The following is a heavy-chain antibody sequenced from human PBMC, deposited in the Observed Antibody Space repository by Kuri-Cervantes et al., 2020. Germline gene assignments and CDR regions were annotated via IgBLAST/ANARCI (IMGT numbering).Heavy chain of an antibody. D-gene: IGHD3-3*01. CDR3: ARAQGRLYDFWSGSLFDY. Sequence: VSVKVSCKASGYTFTSYYIHWVRQAPGQGREWRGIINPSGGSTNYAQKFQGRVTMTRDTSMSTAYMELSRLRSDDTAVYYCARAQGRLYDFWSGSLFDYWGQGTLVTVSS. CDR1: GYTFTSYY. V-gene: IGHV1-46*01. J-gene: IGHJ4*02. CDR2: INPSGGST.